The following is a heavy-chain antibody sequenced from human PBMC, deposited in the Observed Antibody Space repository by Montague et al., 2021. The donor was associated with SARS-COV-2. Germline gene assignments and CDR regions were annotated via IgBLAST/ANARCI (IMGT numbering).Heavy chain of an antibody. CDR1: GFSIDSDAY. CDR2: IHSTGTT. CDR3: VRERAGGLRIVFDI. V-gene: IGHV4-38-2*02. J-gene: IGHJ3*02. Sequence: SETLSLTCIVSGFSIDSDAYCCWFLQPPGEGVEWFGSIHSTGTTSYNPPPHSRLTMSIDTSTNQFSLRLTSVTAADTAVFFCVRERAGGLRIVFDIWGQGTTVTVSS. D-gene: IGHD3-16*02.